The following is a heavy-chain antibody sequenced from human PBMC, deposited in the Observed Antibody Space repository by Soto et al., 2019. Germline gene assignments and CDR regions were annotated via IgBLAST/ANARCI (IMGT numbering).Heavy chain of an antibody. V-gene: IGHV4-4*02. Sequence: QVQLQESGPGLLKPSETLSLTCAVSGASISNADYWWSWVRQPPGKGLEWIGEIWHTGNTNYNPSLMGRVPISMAKSNNHSPLTLSSVTAADTAVYYCARVVCTSARCFYFDFWGQGTLVAVSS. CDR2: IWHTGNT. CDR1: GASISNADYW. CDR3: ARVVCTSARCFYFDF. D-gene: IGHD2-2*01. J-gene: IGHJ4*02.